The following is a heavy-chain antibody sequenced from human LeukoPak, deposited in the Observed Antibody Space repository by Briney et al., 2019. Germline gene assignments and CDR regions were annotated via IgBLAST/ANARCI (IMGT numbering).Heavy chain of an antibody. CDR1: GYTFTSDA. Sequence: ASVKVSCKASGYTFTSDAMHWVRQPPGQRLELMGCINAGNGNRKYSQKFHGRVTITRDTSASTAYMELSRLRYEDTAVYSCARELVRGNWLDPWGQGTLVSVSS. CDR3: ARELVRGNWLDP. D-gene: IGHD3-10*01. V-gene: IGHV1-3*01. J-gene: IGHJ5*02. CDR2: INAGNGNR.